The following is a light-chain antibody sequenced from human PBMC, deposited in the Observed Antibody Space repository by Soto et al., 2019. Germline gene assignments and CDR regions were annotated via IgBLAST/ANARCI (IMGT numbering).Light chain of an antibody. CDR2: SAS. J-gene: IGKJ2*01. V-gene: IGKV3-15*01. CDR3: QQYNNWPPYT. CDR1: QSVSSN. Sequence: EIVMTQSPATLSVSPGERVTLSCRASQSVSSNLAWYQQKPGQAPRRLIYSASTRATGIPARFSGNGSGTEFTLTISSLQFEDFAVYYCQQYNNWPPYTFGQGTKLESK.